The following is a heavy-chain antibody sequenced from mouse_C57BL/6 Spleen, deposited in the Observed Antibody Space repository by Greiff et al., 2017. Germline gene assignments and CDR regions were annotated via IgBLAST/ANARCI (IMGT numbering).Heavy chain of an antibody. J-gene: IGHJ3*01. V-gene: IGHV1-61*01. CDR1: GYTFTSYW. CDR3: ARGLYYGSSSRLEFAY. Sequence: VQLQQPGAELVRPGSSVKLSCKASGYTFTSYWMDWVKQRPGQGLEWIGNIYPSDSETHYNQKFKDKATLTVDKSSSTAYMQLSSLTSEDSAVYYCARGLYYGSSSRLEFAYWGQGTLVTVSA. D-gene: IGHD1-1*01. CDR2: IYPSDSET.